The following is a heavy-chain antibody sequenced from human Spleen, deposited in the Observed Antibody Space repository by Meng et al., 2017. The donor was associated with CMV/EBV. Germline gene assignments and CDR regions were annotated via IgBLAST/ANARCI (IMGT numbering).Heavy chain of an antibody. V-gene: IGHV4-39*01. CDR3: VEAKAATGTNFDY. CDR1: GASFSSSAYC. J-gene: IGHJ4*02. CDR2: GCCGRKP. D-gene: IGHD6-13*01. Sequence: SGASFSSSAYCGGWHGQPQGLGRVWVGIGCCGRKPYYNPSLKRRVAITINSSKNKFSLKLRSGTAADTAVYCGVEAKAATGTNFDYWGQGTLVTVSS.